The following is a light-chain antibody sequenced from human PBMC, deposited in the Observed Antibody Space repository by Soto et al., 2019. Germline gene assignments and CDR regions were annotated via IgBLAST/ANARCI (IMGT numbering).Light chain of an antibody. Sequence: QAVVPQEPSVTVSPGGTVTLTCDSTTGTVTSTHYPYWFQQQPGQVPRALIYDTSGKHSWTPARFSGSLLGGKPALILSGEQPEDEADYYCSLSYSGVRVFGGGTKLTV. CDR3: SLSYSGVRV. CDR2: DTS. J-gene: IGLJ3*02. CDR1: TGTVTSTHY. V-gene: IGLV7-46*01.